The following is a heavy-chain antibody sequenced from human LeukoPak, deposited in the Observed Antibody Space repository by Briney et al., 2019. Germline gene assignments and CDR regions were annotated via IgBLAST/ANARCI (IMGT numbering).Heavy chain of an antibody. CDR2: ISGPGTYT. CDR3: AKAPPKYYDSSGGPFDY. Sequence: GGSLRLSCAGSVFTFSSYAMSWVRQAPGKGLEWASAISGPGTYTYHADSVKGRFTISRDTSKNTLYLQMNSLRAEDTAVYYCAKAPPKYYDSSGGPFDYWGQGALVTVSS. CDR1: VFTFSSYA. V-gene: IGHV3-23*01. J-gene: IGHJ4*02. D-gene: IGHD3-22*01.